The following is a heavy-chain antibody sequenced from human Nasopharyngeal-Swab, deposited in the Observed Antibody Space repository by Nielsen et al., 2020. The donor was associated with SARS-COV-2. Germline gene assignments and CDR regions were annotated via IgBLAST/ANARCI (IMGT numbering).Heavy chain of an antibody. Sequence: ASVKVSCKASGYTFTSYYMHWVRRAPGQGLEWMGIINPSGGSTSYAQKFQGRVTMTRDTSTSTVYMELSSLRSEDTAVYYCARKSVNDAFDIWGQGTMVTVSS. V-gene: IGHV1-46*01. CDR3: ARKSVNDAFDI. J-gene: IGHJ3*02. CDR2: INPSGGST. CDR1: GYTFTSYY.